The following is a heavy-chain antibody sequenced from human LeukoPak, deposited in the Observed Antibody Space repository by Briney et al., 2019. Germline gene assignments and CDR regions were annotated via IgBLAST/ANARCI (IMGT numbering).Heavy chain of an antibody. Sequence: SETLSLTCTVSGGSIGSYYWSWIRQPPGKGLEWIGYIYYSGSTNYNPSLKSRVTISVDTSKNQFSLKLSSVTAADTAVYYCARGRGSGWYGPYDYWGQGTLVTVSS. CDR3: ARGRGSGWYGPYDY. D-gene: IGHD6-19*01. CDR2: IYYSGST. CDR1: GGSIGSYY. J-gene: IGHJ4*02. V-gene: IGHV4-59*01.